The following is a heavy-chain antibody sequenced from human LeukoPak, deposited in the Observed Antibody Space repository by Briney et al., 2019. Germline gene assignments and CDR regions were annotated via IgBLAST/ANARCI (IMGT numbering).Heavy chain of an antibody. CDR3: ARVIYPIYGYVYYYYYMDV. CDR1: GGTFSSYA. CDR2: IIPIFGTA. J-gene: IGHJ6*03. Sequence: GASVKVSCKASGGTFSSYAISWVLQAPGQGLEWMGGIIPIFGTANYAQKFQGRVTITADESTSTAYMELSSLRSEDTAVYYCARVIYPIYGYVYYYYYMDVWGKGTTVTVSS. V-gene: IGHV1-69*01. D-gene: IGHD5-18*01.